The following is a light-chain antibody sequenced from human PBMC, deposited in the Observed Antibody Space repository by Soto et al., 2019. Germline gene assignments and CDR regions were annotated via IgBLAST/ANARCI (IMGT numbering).Light chain of an antibody. V-gene: IGKV1-5*03. CDR2: KAS. CDR1: QTISSW. Sequence: IQITQSPSTLSWSVGDRGNMTCRSSQTISSWLAWYQQKPGKATKLLIYKASTLKSGVPSRFSGSGSGTDFTLTISSLQPEDFATYYCQQSYSPPPITFGQGTRLEIK. J-gene: IGKJ5*01. CDR3: QQSYSPPPIT.